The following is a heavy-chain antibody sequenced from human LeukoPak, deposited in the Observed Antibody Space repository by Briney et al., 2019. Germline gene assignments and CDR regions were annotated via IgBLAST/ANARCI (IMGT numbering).Heavy chain of an antibody. CDR3: ARLSGSGCNSSCRYYYYYMDV. D-gene: IGHD2/OR15-2a*01. J-gene: IGHJ6*03. CDR1: GYRFTNYW. V-gene: IGHV5-51*01. CDR2: IYPGDSET. Sequence: GESLKISCKGSGYRFTNYWIGWVRQMPGKGLEWMGIIYPGDSETRYNPSFQGQVIMSVDKSISTAYLQRSSLKASDTAMYYCARLSGSGCNSSCRYYYYYMDVWGKGTTVTVSS.